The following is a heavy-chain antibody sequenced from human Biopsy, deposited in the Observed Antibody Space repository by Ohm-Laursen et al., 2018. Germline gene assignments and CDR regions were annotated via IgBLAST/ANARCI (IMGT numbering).Heavy chain of an antibody. CDR2: ISHTGYT. J-gene: IGHJ1*01. CDR3: ARGSNEYGGLYFPH. Sequence: SETLSLTWTVSGGSFTGHYWTWIRQPPGKGPEWIGHISHTGYTSYKSSLKSRVTISLDTSRKHFSLRLTSLAAADTAVYYCARGSNEYGGLYFPHWGQGTLVTVSS. D-gene: IGHD4-23*01. CDR1: GGSFTGHY. V-gene: IGHV4-59*11.